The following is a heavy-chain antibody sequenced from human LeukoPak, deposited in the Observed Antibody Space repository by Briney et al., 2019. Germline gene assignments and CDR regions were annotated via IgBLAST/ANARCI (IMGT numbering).Heavy chain of an antibody. CDR1: GGFISSGGYY. CDR3: ARDNSGVLDY. D-gene: IGHD3-10*01. CDR2: IYYTGST. V-gene: IGHV4-31*03. Sequence: SETLSLTCTVAGGFISSGGYYWSWIRQCPGKGLEWIGYIYYTGSTYYNPSLKSRVAILVDTSKNRFSLNLSSVTAADTAVYYCARDNSGVLDYWGQGTLVTVSS. J-gene: IGHJ4*02.